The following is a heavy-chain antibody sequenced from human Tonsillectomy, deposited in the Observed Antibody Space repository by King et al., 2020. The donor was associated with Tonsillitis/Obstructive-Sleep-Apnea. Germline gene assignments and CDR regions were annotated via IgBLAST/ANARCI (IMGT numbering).Heavy chain of an antibody. CDR3: ARGPITRDYYTPYHCCFSMDV. V-gene: IGHV3-30*04. Sequence: VQLVESGGGVVQPGGSLRLSCAASGFTFSSYAIHWGRQAPGKGLEWVAVISYDGSNKYYADSVKGRFTISRDNSKNTLYLQMNRLRAEDTAVYYCARGPITRDYYTPYHCCFSMDVWGEGTTFTAS. J-gene: IGHJ6*03. CDR1: GFTFSSYA. CDR2: ISYDGSNK. D-gene: IGHD3-3*01.